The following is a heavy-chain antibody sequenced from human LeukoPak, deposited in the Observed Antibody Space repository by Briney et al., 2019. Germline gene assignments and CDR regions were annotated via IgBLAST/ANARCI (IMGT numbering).Heavy chain of an antibody. J-gene: IGHJ4*02. Sequence: GGSLRLSCAASGFTVSTSYMSCVRQAPGKGLEWVPFIYSGGITSYADSVKGRFTMSRDNSKNTLYLQMNSLRAEDTAVYYCARFLDTTDSPFDYWGQGTLVTVSS. D-gene: IGHD2/OR15-2a*01. CDR2: IYSGGIT. CDR1: GFTVSTSY. V-gene: IGHV3-53*01. CDR3: ARFLDTTDSPFDY.